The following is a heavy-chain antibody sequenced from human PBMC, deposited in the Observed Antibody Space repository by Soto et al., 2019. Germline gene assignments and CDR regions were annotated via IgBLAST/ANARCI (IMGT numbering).Heavy chain of an antibody. J-gene: IGHJ6*02. CDR2: TYYRSRWYS. Sequence: PSQTLSLTCVGSGDTVSSNSVAWNWVRQSPSRGLEWLGRTYYRSRWYSGYAVSVRSRIDINADTSKNQVSLQLNSVTPEDTAVYYCARSEEDSDYYYYGMGVWGQGTTVTVSS. CDR3: ARSEEDSDYYYYGMGV. D-gene: IGHD2-15*01. CDR1: GDTVSSNSVA. V-gene: IGHV6-1*01.